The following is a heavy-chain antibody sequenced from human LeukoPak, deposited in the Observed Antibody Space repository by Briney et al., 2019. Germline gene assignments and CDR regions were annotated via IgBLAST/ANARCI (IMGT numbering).Heavy chain of an antibody. CDR1: GFTISSHG. CDR2: INNDGSST. Sequence: GGSLRLSCAASGFTISSHGIHWVRQVPGKGLVWVSRINNDGSSTIYADSVKGRFTISRDNAKNTLYLQMNSLRGEDTAVYYCARGGSPQEALGDVFDYWGQGTMVTVSS. D-gene: IGHD1-26*01. V-gene: IGHV3-74*01. CDR3: ARGGSPQEALGDVFDY. J-gene: IGHJ3*01.